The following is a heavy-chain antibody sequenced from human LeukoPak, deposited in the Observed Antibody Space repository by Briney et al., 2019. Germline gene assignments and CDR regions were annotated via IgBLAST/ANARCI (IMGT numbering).Heavy chain of an antibody. V-gene: IGHV3-23*01. J-gene: IGHJ4*02. CDR1: GLTFSDYA. CDR2: ISGSGINT. CDR3: AKDRDGGTTTTAKGFNY. Sequence: GGSLRLSCAASGLTFSDYAMSWVRQAPGKGLEWVSAISGSGINTYYADSVKGRFTISRDNSKNTLYLQMNTLRVEDTAVYYCAKDRDGGTTTTAKGFNYWGQGTLVTVSS. D-gene: IGHD2/OR15-2a*01.